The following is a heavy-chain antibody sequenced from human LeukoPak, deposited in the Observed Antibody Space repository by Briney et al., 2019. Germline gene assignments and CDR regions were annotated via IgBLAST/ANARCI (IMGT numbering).Heavy chain of an antibody. CDR3: ARGRGWLQSPPFDY. CDR2: IVGSSST. D-gene: IGHD5-24*01. CDR1: GFTFSNFA. Sequence: GGSLRLSSAATGFTFSNFAMTWVRQAPGKGLEWVSSIVGSSSTYYADSLKGRFTISRDNAKNSLYLQMNSLRAEDTAVYYCARGRGWLQSPPFDYWGQGTLVTVSS. V-gene: IGHV3-21*01. J-gene: IGHJ4*02.